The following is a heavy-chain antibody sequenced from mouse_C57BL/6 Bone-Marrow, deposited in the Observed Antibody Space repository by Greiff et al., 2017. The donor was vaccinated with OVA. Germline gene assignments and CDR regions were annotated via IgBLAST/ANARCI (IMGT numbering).Heavy chain of an antibody. CDR3: ARIEDGYFDV. V-gene: IGHV5-17*01. CDR1: GFTFSDDA. Sequence: EVQLMESGAGLVKPGASVKLSCTASGFTFSDDAMHWVRQRPEKGLEWIGYISTGSGTIYYADKVKGRATISRDNSSNTAFLQITSLTSEDTAVYYCARIEDGYFDVWGTGTTVTVSS. J-gene: IGHJ1*03. CDR2: ISTGSGTI.